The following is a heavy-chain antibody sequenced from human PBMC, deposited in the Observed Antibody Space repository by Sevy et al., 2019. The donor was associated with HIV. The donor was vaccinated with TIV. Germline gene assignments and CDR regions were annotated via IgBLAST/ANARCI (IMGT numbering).Heavy chain of an antibody. CDR2: IRYDGSNK. CDR3: AKGRKKGYCGSTSWSSGWCDP. CDR1: GFTFSSYG. J-gene: IGHJ5*02. V-gene: IGHV3-30*02. D-gene: IGHD2-2*01. Sequence: GGSLRFSCAASGFTFSSYGMHWVRQAPGKGLEWVAFIRYDGSNKYYADSVKGRFTISRDNSKNTLYLQMNSLRAEDTAVYYCAKGRKKGYCGSTSWSSGWCDPWGQGTLVTVSS.